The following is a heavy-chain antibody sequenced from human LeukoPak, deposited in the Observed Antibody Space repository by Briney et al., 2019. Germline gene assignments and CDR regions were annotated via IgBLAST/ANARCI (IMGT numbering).Heavy chain of an antibody. D-gene: IGHD4-11*01. Sequence: PGGSLRLSCAASGFTFSAYSMNWVRQAPEKGLEWVSYIGSSSSPICYADSVKGRFTISRDNAKNSLYLQMDSPRAEDTAVYYCARDQAYSFDYWGQGTLVTVSS. V-gene: IGHV3-48*01. CDR2: IGSSSSPI. J-gene: IGHJ4*02. CDR1: GFTFSAYS. CDR3: ARDQAYSFDY.